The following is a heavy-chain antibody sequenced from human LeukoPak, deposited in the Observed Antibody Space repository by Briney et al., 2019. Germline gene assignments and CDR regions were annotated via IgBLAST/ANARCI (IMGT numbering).Heavy chain of an antibody. V-gene: IGHV3-7*01. CDR3: TRDRSRAEDD. D-gene: IGHD1-14*01. Sequence: GGSLRLSCAASGFTFSGHWMSSVRQAPGKGLEWVANINQGGSDKYYVDSVKSRFTISSDNANNLLYLQMNSLRGEDTALYYCTRDRSRAEDDWGQGTLVTVSS. J-gene: IGHJ4*02. CDR1: GFTFSGHW. CDR2: INQGGSDK.